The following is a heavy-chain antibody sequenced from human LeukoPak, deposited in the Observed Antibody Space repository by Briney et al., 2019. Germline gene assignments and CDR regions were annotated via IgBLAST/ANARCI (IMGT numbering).Heavy chain of an antibody. CDR2: IYYSGST. V-gene: IGHV4-39*07. D-gene: IGHD3-9*01. CDR1: GGSISSSSYY. Sequence: PSETLSLTCTVSGGSISSSSYYWGWIRQPPGKGLEWIGSIYYSGSTYYNPSLKSRVTISVDTSKNQFSLKLSSVTAADTAVYYCARVPLGRYFDWLRRDDAFDIWGQGTMVTVSS. CDR3: ARVPLGRYFDWLRRDDAFDI. J-gene: IGHJ3*02.